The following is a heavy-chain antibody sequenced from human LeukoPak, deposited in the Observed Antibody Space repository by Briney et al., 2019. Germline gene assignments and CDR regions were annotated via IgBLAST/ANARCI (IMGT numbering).Heavy chain of an antibody. Sequence: SETLSLTCAVYGGSFSGYYWSWIRQPPGKGLEWIGEINHSGSTNYNPSLKSRVTISVDTSKNQFSLKLSSVTAADTAVYYRARNPVSPYDAFDIWGQGTMVTVSS. CDR1: GGSFSGYY. V-gene: IGHV4-34*01. CDR3: ARNPVSPYDAFDI. CDR2: INHSGST. D-gene: IGHD2-8*01. J-gene: IGHJ3*02.